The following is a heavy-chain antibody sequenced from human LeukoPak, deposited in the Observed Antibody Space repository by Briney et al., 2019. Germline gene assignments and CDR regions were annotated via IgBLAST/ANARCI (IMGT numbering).Heavy chain of an antibody. CDR3: AKSGGYGLIDY. Sequence: SETLSLTCNVSGVSISSSSYYWGWVRQPPGKGLEWIGSIYSSGSTYYNSSLKSRVTISIDTSKNQVSLKMSSVTAADTAVYYCAKSGGYGLIDYWGQGTLVTVSS. CDR1: GVSISSSSYY. V-gene: IGHV4-39*01. D-gene: IGHD6-25*01. CDR2: IYSSGST. J-gene: IGHJ4*01.